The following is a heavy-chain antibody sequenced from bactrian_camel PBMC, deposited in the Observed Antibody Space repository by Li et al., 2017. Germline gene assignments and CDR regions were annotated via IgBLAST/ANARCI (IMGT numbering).Heavy chain of an antibody. Sequence: HVQLVESGGGLVRPGGSLRLSCAASGYTYSSYCMGWFRQAPGKEREGVAFIEGDGSTSYADSVKGRFTISKDNAENSLYLQMNSLKPDDTAVYYCAAKRGGNCGDWAQYHNWGQGTQVTVS. D-gene: IGHD2*01. CDR1: GYTYSSYC. V-gene: IGHV3S26*01. J-gene: IGHJ4*01. CDR3: AAKRGGNCGDWAQYHN. CDR2: IEGDGST.